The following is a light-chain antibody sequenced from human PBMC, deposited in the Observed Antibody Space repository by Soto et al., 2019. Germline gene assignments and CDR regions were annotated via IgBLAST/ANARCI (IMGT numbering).Light chain of an antibody. Sequence: QSVLPQPPSVSAAPGQKVTISCSGSSSNIGNNYVSWYQQLPGTAPKLLIYENNKRPSGIPDRFSGSKSGTSATLGITGLQTGDEADYYCGTWDNSLSAGGVFGTGTKVPVL. CDR2: ENN. CDR3: GTWDNSLSAGGV. V-gene: IGLV1-51*02. J-gene: IGLJ1*01. CDR1: SSNIGNNY.